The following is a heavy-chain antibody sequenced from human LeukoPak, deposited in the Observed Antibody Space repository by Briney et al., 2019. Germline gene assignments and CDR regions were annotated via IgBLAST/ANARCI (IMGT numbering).Heavy chain of an antibody. D-gene: IGHD2-2*01. J-gene: IGHJ4*02. CDR3: ARAKYQLTAPKNGYRGGKFDH. CDR1: GGSFSGYY. V-gene: IGHV4-34*01. Sequence: KPSETLSLTCAVYGGSFSGYYWSWIRQPPGKGLEWIGEINHSGSTNYNPSLKSRVTISVDTSKNQFSLKLSSVTAADTAVYYCARAKYQLTAPKNGYRGGKFDHWGQGTLVTVSS. CDR2: INHSGST.